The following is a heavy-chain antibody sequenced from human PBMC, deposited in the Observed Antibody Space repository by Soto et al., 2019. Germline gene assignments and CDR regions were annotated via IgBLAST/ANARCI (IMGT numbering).Heavy chain of an antibody. Sequence: APVEASSKTSGYKLNTNGITWVRQAPGQGLEWMGWTSANNDVTHYSQKLQGRLTLTTDTSAATAHMELRSLRSDDTAIYYCAKNMAHGDYDDYWGQGTLVTVSS. V-gene: IGHV1-18*01. CDR1: GYKLNTNG. J-gene: IGHJ4*02. CDR3: AKNMAHGDYDDY. D-gene: IGHD4-17*01. CDR2: TSANNDVT.